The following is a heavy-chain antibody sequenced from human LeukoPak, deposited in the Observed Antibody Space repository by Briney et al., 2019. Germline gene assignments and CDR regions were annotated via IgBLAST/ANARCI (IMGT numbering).Heavy chain of an antibody. CDR3: ARLTGGYCSGDSYYSTLDY. J-gene: IGHJ4*02. V-gene: IGHV5-51*01. Sequence: GESLKISCKGSGYTFTTYWIGWVRQMPGKGLEWMGIIYPGDSATRYSPSFQGQVTISVDKSISTAYLQWSSLKASDTAMYYCARLTGGYCSGDSYYSTLDYWGQGTLVTVSS. CDR2: IYPGDSAT. CDR1: GYTFTTYW. D-gene: IGHD2-15*01.